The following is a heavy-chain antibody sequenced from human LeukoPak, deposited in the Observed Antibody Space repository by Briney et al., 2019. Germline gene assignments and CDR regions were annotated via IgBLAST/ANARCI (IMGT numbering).Heavy chain of an antibody. J-gene: IGHJ4*02. CDR1: GFSVTSNY. CDR3: AAKGNGYTGTYVFAH. V-gene: IGHV3-66*01. CDR2: LYSSGYT. D-gene: IGHD5-12*01. Sequence: GGSLALSCAASGFSVTSNYMSRVRQAPGQGLEWVSVLYSSGYTKYADSVKGRFSISRDTSENTLSLHMNSLRAEDSAVYYCAAKGNGYTGTYVFAHWGRGTLVTVSS.